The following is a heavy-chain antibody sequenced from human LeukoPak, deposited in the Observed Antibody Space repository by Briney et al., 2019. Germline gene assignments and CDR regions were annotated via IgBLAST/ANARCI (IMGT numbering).Heavy chain of an antibody. D-gene: IGHD3-10*01. CDR1: GFTFSSYW. Sequence: GGSLRLSCAASGFTFSSYWMSWVRQAPGQGLEWVANIKEDGSEKYYVDSVKGRFTISRDNAKNSLFLQMNSLRAEDTALYYCARDYKRWFGELSEDAFDIWGQGTMVTVSS. CDR3: ARDYKRWFGELSEDAFDI. V-gene: IGHV3-7*03. CDR2: IKEDGSEK. J-gene: IGHJ3*02.